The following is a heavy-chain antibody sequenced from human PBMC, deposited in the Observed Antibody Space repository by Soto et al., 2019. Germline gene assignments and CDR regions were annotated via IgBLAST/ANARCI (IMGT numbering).Heavy chain of an antibody. CDR3: ARDPRITGTTAALGY. CDR1: GYTFTSYG. D-gene: IGHD1-7*01. Sequence: GASLKVSCKASGYTFTSYGISWVRQAPGQGLEWMGWISAYNGNTNYAQKLQGRVTMTTDTSTSTAYMELRSLRSDDTAVYYCARDPRITGTTAALGYWGQGTLVTV. V-gene: IGHV1-18*01. CDR2: ISAYNGNT. J-gene: IGHJ4*02.